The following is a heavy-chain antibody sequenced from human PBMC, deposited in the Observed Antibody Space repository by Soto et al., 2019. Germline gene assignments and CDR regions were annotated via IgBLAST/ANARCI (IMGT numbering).Heavy chain of an antibody. CDR2: IYYSGST. CDR3: ARDRVWGWFDP. V-gene: IGHV4-31*03. D-gene: IGHD3-16*01. CDR1: GGSISSGGYY. Sequence: QVQLQESGPGLVKPSQTLSLTCTVSGGSISSGGYYWSWIRQHPGKGLEWIGYIYYSGSTYYNPSLKSRITISVDASKNQCSLKLSSVTAADTAVYYCARDRVWGWFDPWGQGTLVTVSS. J-gene: IGHJ5*02.